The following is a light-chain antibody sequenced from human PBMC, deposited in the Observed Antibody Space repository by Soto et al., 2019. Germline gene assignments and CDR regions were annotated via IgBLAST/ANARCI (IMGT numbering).Light chain of an antibody. CDR1: QGIRSY. Sequence: DIQLTQSPSFLSASVGDRVTITCRASQGIRSYLAWYQQKPGKAPKLLIYVASTSQSGVPSRFSGSGSGTEFTLTISSLQPEDFATYYCQQLNTYPSFGGGTKVEIK. CDR2: VAS. J-gene: IGKJ4*01. V-gene: IGKV1-9*01. CDR3: QQLNTYPS.